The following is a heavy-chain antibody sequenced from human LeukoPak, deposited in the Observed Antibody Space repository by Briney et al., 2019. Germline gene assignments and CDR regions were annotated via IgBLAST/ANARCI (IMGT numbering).Heavy chain of an antibody. D-gene: IGHD1-26*01. CDR3: ARTPIVGAITTFDY. V-gene: IGHV4-59*01. CDR2: IYYSGST. J-gene: IGHJ4*02. Sequence: SETLSLTCTVSGGSICSYYWSWIRQPPGKGLEWIGYIYYSGSTNYNPSLKSRVTISVDTSKNQFSLKLSSVTAADTAVYYCARTPIVGAITTFDYWGQGTLVTVSS. CDR1: GGSICSYY.